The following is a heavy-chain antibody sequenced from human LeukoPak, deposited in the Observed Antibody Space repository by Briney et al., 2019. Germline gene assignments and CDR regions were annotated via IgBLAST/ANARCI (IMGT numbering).Heavy chain of an antibody. V-gene: IGHV4-34*01. CDR1: GGSFSGYY. J-gene: IGHJ5*02. CDR3: ARSLRFLEWLLINWFDP. Sequence: PSETLSLTCAVYGGSFSGYYWSWIRQPPGKGLEWIGEINHSGSTNYNPSLKSRVTISVDTSKDQFSLKLSAVTAAHTAVYYFARSLRFLEWLLINWFDPWGQGTLVTVSS. D-gene: IGHD3-3*01. CDR2: INHSGST.